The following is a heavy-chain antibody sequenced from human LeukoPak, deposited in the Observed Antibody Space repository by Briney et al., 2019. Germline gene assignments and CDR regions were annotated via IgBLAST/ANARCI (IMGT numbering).Heavy chain of an antibody. CDR2: MNSDGSDP. CDR3: ARDGTFTGSNNYYYIDV. Sequence: GGSLRLSCTASGFSFSGYWMYWVRQRPGKGLVWVSRMNSDGSDPSYADSVKGRFTISRDNAKNTLYLDMKSLRAEDTAVYFCARDGTFTGSNNYYYIDVWGKGTTVTISS. J-gene: IGHJ6*03. V-gene: IGHV3-74*01. D-gene: IGHD1-14*01. CDR1: GFSFSGYW.